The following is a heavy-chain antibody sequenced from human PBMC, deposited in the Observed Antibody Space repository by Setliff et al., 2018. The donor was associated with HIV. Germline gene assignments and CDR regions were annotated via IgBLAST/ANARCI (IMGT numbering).Heavy chain of an antibody. D-gene: IGHD6-19*01. CDR1: GVSISNGVYF. CDR2: IYYSGDT. Sequence: TSETLSLTCSVSGVSISNGVYFWSWLRQHPGKGLEWVGYIYYSGDTYYNPSLKSRVTISVDTSENRFSLTLNSVTAADTAVYYCATEMAAIRQDAFDIWGLGTRVTVSS. V-gene: IGHV4-31*03. CDR3: ATEMAAIRQDAFDI. J-gene: IGHJ3*02.